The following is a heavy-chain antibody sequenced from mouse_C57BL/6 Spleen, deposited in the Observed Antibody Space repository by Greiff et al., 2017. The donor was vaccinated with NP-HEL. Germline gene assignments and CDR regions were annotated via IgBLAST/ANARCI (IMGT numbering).Heavy chain of an antibody. V-gene: IGHV3-6*01. CDR3: ARDIYGYYFAY. Sequence: EVHLVESGPGLVKPSQSLSLTCSVTGYSITSGYYWNWIRQFPGNKLEWMGYISYDGSNNYNPSLKNRISITRDTSKNQFFLKLNSVTTEDTATYYCARDIYGYYFAYWGQGTLVTVSA. CDR1: GYSITSGYY. CDR2: ISYDGSN. D-gene: IGHD2-3*01. J-gene: IGHJ3*01.